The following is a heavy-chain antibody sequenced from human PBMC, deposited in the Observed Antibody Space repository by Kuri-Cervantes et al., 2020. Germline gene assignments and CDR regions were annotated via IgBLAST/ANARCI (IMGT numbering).Heavy chain of an antibody. D-gene: IGHD3-16*01. Sequence: GESLKISCAASGFTFSSCAMHLVRQAPGKGLEWVAVISYDGSNKYYADSVKGRFTISRDNSQNTLYLQMNSLRAEDTAVYYCAREGGEIGYGMDVWGQGTTVTGSS. J-gene: IGHJ6*02. V-gene: IGHV3-30-3*01. CDR3: AREGGEIGYGMDV. CDR1: GFTFSSCA. CDR2: ISYDGSNK.